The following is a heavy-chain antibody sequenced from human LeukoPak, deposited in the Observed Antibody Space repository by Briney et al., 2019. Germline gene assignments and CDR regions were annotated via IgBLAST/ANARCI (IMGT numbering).Heavy chain of an antibody. CDR2: IKEDSSEK. CDR3: ARVDKRFEDSGYRSFDW. CDR1: GGSISSGSYY. Sequence: ETLSLTCTVSGGSISSGSYYWSWIRQPAGKGLEWVANIKEDSSEKWYVDSVKGRFTISRDNVENSLYLQMNSLRAEDTAVYFCARVDKRFEDSGYRSFDWWGQGTLVSVAS. J-gene: IGHJ4*02. D-gene: IGHD5-12*01. V-gene: IGHV3-7*01.